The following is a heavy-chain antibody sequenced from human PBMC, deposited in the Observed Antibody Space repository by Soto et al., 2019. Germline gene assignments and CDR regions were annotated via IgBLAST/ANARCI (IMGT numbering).Heavy chain of an antibody. CDR3: AREGLVIANLYYYYMDV. CDR2: ISAYNGNT. V-gene: IGHV1-18*01. D-gene: IGHD3-9*01. Sequence: ASVKVSCRASGYTFTSYGISWLRQAPGQGLEWMGWISAYNGNTNYAQKLQGRVTMTTDTSTSTAYMELRSLRSDDTAVYYCAREGLVIANLYYYYMDVWGKGTTVTVS. J-gene: IGHJ6*03. CDR1: GYTFTSYG.